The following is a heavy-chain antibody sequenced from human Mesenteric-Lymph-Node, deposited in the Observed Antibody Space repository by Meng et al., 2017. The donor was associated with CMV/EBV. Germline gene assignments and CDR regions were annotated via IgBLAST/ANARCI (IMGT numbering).Heavy chain of an antibody. D-gene: IGHD6-25*01. Sequence: ASVKVSCKASGYTFTNSYFHWVRQAPGQGLEWITRIHPSDDSTTYAQKFQGRVTITADKSTNTAYMEMTGLISEDTAMYYCARMMEQRNDAFNIWGQGTMVTVSS. CDR2: IHPSDDST. CDR1: GYTFTNSY. J-gene: IGHJ3*02. V-gene: IGHV1-46*01. CDR3: ARMMEQRNDAFNI.